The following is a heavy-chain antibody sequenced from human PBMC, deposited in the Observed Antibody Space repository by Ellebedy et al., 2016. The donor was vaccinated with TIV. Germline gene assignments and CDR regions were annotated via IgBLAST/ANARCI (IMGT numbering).Heavy chain of an antibody. CDR3: ARLSGSPRGY. V-gene: IGHV1-2*02. J-gene: IGHJ4*02. D-gene: IGHD3-10*01. Sequence: ASVKVSCKASGYTLTDDYVHWVRQAPGQGLKWMGCIDPRSGGTEYEQKFRGRVTMTSDSFLNTGYMQLTRLGSDDTAVYYCARLSGSPRGYWGQGTLVTVSS. CDR1: GYTLTDDY. CDR2: IDPRSGGT.